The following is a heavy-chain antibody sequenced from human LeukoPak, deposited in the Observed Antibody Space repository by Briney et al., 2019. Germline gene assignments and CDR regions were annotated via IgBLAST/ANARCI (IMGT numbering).Heavy chain of an antibody. V-gene: IGHV1-46*01. J-gene: IGHJ4*02. Sequence: ASVKVSCTASGYTFSTYYLHWVRQAPGQGLEWMGIINPSSRSTTYAQTFEGRVTMTSDTSTSTVYMELSRLRSEDTAVYYCASSDCSGGSCFILDYWGQGTLVTVSS. CDR3: ASSDCSGGSCFILDY. D-gene: IGHD2-15*01. CDR2: INPSSRST. CDR1: GYTFSTYY.